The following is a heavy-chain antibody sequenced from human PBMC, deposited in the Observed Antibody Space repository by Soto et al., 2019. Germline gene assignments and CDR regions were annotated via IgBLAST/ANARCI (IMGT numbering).Heavy chain of an antibody. CDR1: GFTFSSYA. Sequence: GGSLRLSCAASGFTFSSYAMSWVRQAPGKGLEWVSAISGSGGSTYYADSVKGRFTISRDNSKNTLYLQMNSLRAEDTAVYFCAKRRGAGGHFDYWGQGALVTSPQ. J-gene: IGHJ4*02. CDR3: AKRRGAGGHFDY. D-gene: IGHD2-15*01. CDR2: ISGSGGST. V-gene: IGHV3-23*01.